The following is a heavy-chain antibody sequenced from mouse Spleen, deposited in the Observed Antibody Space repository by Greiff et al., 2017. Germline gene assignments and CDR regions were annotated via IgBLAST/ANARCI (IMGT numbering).Heavy chain of an antibody. CDR3: TRGYYGSRWGWFAY. V-gene: IGHV14-1*01. CDR2: IDPEDGDT. J-gene: IGHJ3*01. Sequence: EVQLQQSGAELVRPGASVKLSCTASGFNIKDYYMHWVKQRPEQGLEWIGRIDPEDGDTEYAPKFQGKATMTADTSSNTAYLQLSSLTSEDTAVYYCTRGYYGSRWGWFAYWGQGTLVTVSA. CDR1: GFNIKDYY. D-gene: IGHD1-1*01.